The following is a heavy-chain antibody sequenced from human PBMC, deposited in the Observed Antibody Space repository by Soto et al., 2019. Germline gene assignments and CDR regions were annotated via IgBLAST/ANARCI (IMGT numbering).Heavy chain of an antibody. D-gene: IGHD1-20*01. J-gene: IGHJ3*02. CDR1: GGTFSSYA. CDR2: IIPIFGTA. CDR3: ARDGHLLAASGRPITHAFDI. Sequence: ASVKVSCKASGGTFSSYAISWVRQAPGQGLEWMGGIIPIFGTANYAQKFQGRVTITADKSTSTAYMELSSLRSEDTAVYYCARDGHLLAASGRPITHAFDIWGQGTMVTVSS. V-gene: IGHV1-69*06.